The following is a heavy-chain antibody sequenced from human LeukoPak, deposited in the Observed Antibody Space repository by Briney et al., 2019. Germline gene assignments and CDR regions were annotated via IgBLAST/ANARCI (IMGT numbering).Heavy chain of an antibody. D-gene: IGHD3-16*02. J-gene: IGHJ4*02. Sequence: PSETLSLTCTVSGGSISSYYWSWIRQPPGKGLEWIGYIYYSGSTNYNPSLKSRVTISVDTSKNQFSLKLSSVTAADTAVYYCARQGPWELSVDYWGQGTLDTVSS. CDR3: ARQGPWELSVDY. CDR2: IYYSGST. V-gene: IGHV4-59*08. CDR1: GGSISSYY.